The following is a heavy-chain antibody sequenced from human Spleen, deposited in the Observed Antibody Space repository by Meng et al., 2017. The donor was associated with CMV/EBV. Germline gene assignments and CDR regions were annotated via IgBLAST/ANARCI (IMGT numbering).Heavy chain of an antibody. CDR3: ARHYNWAVDY. Sequence: GESLKISCQGSGYDFTRYWIAWVRQMPGKGLEWMGIIYPGDSDTRYSPSFQGQVTISAAKSISAAYLQWSSLKASDTAMYYCARHYNWAVDYWGQGTLVTVSS. CDR1: GYDFTRYW. CDR2: IYPGDSDT. J-gene: IGHJ4*02. D-gene: IGHD1-1*01. V-gene: IGHV5-51*01.